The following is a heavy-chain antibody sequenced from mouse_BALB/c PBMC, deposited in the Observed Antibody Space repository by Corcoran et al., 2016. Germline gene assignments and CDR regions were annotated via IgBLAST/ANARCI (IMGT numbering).Heavy chain of an antibody. Sequence: EVQLHQSGPELVKPGASVKISCKASGYSFTGYYMHWVKQSHVKSLEWIGRINPYNGATSYNQNFKDKASLTVDKSSSTAYMELHSLTSEDSAVYYCAIRGITTFGAMDYWGQGTSVTVSS. CDR1: GYSFTGYY. D-gene: IGHD2-4*01. CDR2: INPYNGAT. V-gene: IGHV1-26*01. J-gene: IGHJ4*01. CDR3: AIRGITTFGAMDY.